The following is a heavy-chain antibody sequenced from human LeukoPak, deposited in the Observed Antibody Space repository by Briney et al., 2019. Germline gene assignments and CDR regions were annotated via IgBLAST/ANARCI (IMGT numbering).Heavy chain of an antibody. V-gene: IGHV3-30-3*01. Sequence: PGGSLRLSCAASGFTFSSYAMHWVRQAPGKGLEWVAVISYDGSNKYYADSVKGRFTISRDNTKNTLYLQMNSLRAEDTAIYYCARRSSGSPPYYFDYWGQGTLVTVSS. CDR1: GFTFSSYA. J-gene: IGHJ4*02. CDR2: ISYDGSNK. CDR3: ARRSSGSPPYYFDY. D-gene: IGHD1-26*01.